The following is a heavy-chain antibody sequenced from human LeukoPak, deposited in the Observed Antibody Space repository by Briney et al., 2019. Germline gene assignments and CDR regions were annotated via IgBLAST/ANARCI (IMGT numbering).Heavy chain of an antibody. J-gene: IGHJ4*02. CDR1: GYTFTSYG. CDR3: TTHSFDY. Sequence: ASVKVSCKASGYTFTSYGISWVRQAPGQGLEWMGWISAYNGNTNYAQNLQGRVSMTTDTSTTTAYMELRSLRSDDTAVYYCTTHSFDYWGQGTLVTVSS. CDR2: ISAYNGNT. V-gene: IGHV1-18*01.